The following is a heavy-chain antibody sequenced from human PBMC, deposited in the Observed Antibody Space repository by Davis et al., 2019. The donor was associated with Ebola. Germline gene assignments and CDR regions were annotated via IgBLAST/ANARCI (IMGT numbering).Heavy chain of an antibody. CDR3: ARDKTIFGVVIMFDY. V-gene: IGHV3-23*01. CDR1: GFTFSNYA. J-gene: IGHJ4*02. CDR2: ISGSGATT. Sequence: PGGSLRLSCAASGFTFSNYAMSWVRQAPGKGLEWVSGISGSGATTYYADSVKGRFTISRDNAKNSLYLQMNSLTAEDTAVYYCARDKTIFGVVIMFDYWGQGTLVTVSS. D-gene: IGHD3-3*01.